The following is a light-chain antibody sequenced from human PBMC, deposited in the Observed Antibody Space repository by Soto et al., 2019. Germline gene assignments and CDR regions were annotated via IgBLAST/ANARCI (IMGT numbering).Light chain of an antibody. J-gene: IGLJ3*02. V-gene: IGLV2-14*01. Sequence: QSALTQPASVSGSPGQSITISCTGTSSDVGGYNYVSWYQQHPGKAPKLMIYDVSNRPSGVSNRLSGSKSGNTASLTISGLQAEDEADYYCISYTSSSTLVFGGGTQLTVL. CDR1: SSDVGGYNY. CDR2: DVS. CDR3: ISYTSSSTLV.